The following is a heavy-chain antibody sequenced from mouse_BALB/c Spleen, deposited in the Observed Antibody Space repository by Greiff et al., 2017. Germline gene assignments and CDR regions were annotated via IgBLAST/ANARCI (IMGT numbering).Heavy chain of an antibody. D-gene: IGHD1-2*01. CDR1: GFTLSSYG. V-gene: IGHV5-6-3*01. CDR3: ARDGYDYAMDY. CDR2: INSNGGST. Sequence: DVKLVESGGGLVQPGGSLKLSCAASGFTLSSYGMSWVRQTPDKRLELVATINSNGGSTYYPDSVKGRFTISRDNAKNTLYLQMSSLKSEDTAMYYCARDGYDYAMDYWGQGTSVTVSS. J-gene: IGHJ4*01.